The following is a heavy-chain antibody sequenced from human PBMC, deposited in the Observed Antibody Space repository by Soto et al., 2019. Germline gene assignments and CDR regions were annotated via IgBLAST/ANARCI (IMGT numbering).Heavy chain of an antibody. CDR3: STYYYDSSGYYYFDY. CDR2: IIPIFGTA. D-gene: IGHD3-22*01. CDR1: GYTFTNYA. Sequence: GASVKVSCKASGYTFTNYAISWVRQAPGQGLEWMGGIIPIFGTANYAQKFQGRVTITADESTSTAYMELSSLRSEDTAVYYCSTYYYDSSGYYYFDYWGQGTLVTVSS. V-gene: IGHV1-69*13. J-gene: IGHJ4*02.